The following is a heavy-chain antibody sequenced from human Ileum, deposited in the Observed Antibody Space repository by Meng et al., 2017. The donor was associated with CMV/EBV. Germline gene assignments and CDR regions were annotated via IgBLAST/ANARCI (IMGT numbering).Heavy chain of an antibody. CDR2: ISDNGAAT. V-gene: IGHV3-23*01. CDR1: GFNFVSYA. J-gene: IGHJ3*01. D-gene: IGHD1-26*01. Sequence: SGFNFVSYAMGWVRQAPGKGLEWVSSISDNGAATYSADSVKGRFTISRDNSKNTLYLQMNSLRAEDTALYYCAKARVGATGDAFDLWGQGTMVTVSS. CDR3: AKARVGATGDAFDL.